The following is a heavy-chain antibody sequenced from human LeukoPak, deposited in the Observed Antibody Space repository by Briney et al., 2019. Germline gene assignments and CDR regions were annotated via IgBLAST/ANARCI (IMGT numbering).Heavy chain of an antibody. CDR3: ARARDGYFDY. V-gene: IGHV3-48*03. J-gene: IGHJ4*02. CDR1: GFTFSSYE. CDR2: ISSSGRNI. D-gene: IGHD5-24*01. Sequence: GSLLLSCAASGFTFSSYEMKWGREAPGKGEEGVSYISSSGRNIYYAVSVKRLFSISIDNAKNSLYLQMNSLIAEDTAVYYCARARDGYFDYWGQGTLVTVSS.